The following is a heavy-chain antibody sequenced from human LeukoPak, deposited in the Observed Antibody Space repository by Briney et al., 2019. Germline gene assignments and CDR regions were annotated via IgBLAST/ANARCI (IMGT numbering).Heavy chain of an antibody. V-gene: IGHV4-39*02. D-gene: IGHD3-22*01. CDR2: ISYSGGT. CDR3: AREVEYYDSSGYRPHAFDI. Sequence: SEALSLTCTVSGGSISSSNYYWGWTRQPPGKGLEWFGSISYSGGTSYNPSLRSRVTISVDTSKNQFSLKLNSVTAADTAVYYCAREVEYYDSSGYRPHAFDIWGQGTVVTVSS. CDR1: GGSISSSNYY. J-gene: IGHJ3*02.